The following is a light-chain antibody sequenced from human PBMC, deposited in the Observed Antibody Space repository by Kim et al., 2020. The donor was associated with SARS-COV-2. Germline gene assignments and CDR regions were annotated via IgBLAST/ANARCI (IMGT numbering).Light chain of an antibody. CDR2: GAS. V-gene: IGKV3-20*01. Sequence: YPGERATLSCKASQNVRSNFLAWYQQKPGQAPRLLIHGASSRATGIPDRFSGSGSGAEFTLTIRRLETEDFAVYYCQHYGSSPRAFGQGTKVDIK. CDR1: QNVRSNF. CDR3: QHYGSSPRA. J-gene: IGKJ1*01.